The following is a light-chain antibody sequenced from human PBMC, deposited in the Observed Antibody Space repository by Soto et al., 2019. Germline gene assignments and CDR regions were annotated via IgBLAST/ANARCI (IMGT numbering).Light chain of an antibody. J-gene: IGKJ4*01. V-gene: IGKV3-15*01. Sequence: EIVMTQSPGTLSVSPGERATLSCRASQTVSRHLAWYQQKPGQAPRLLIFGASTRATGIPDRFSGSGSGTDFTLTISSLQSEDFATYYCQQADSFPLSFGGGTKVEI. CDR2: GAS. CDR1: QTVSRH. CDR3: QQADSFPLS.